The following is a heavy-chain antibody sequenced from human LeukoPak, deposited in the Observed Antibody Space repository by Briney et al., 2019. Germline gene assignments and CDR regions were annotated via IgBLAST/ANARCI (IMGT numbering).Heavy chain of an antibody. D-gene: IGHD3-22*01. J-gene: IGHJ4*02. CDR1: GFTFSSYS. Sequence: PGGSLRLSCAASGFTFSSYSMNWVRQAPGKGQEWVSYISSSSSTIYYADSVKGRFTISRDNAKNSLYLQMNSLRAEDTAVYYCARYPYYDSSGSNKREDYWGQGTLITVSS. CDR3: ARYPYYDSSGSNKREDY. CDR2: ISSSSSTI. V-gene: IGHV3-48*01.